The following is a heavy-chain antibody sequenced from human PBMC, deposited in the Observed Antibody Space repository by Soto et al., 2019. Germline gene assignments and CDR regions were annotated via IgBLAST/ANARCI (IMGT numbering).Heavy chain of an antibody. CDR1: GYTFTSYD. Sequence: ASVKVSCKASGYTFTSYDINWVRQATGQGLEWMGWMNPNSGNTGYAQEFQGRVTMTRNTSISTAYMELSSLRSEDTAVYYCARGRPGYCSSTSCYGGLYYFDYWGQGTLVTVSS. J-gene: IGHJ4*02. CDR3: ARGRPGYCSSTSCYGGLYYFDY. D-gene: IGHD2-2*03. V-gene: IGHV1-8*01. CDR2: MNPNSGNT.